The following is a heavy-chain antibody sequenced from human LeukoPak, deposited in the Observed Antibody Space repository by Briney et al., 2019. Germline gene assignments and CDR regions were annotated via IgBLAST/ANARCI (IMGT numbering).Heavy chain of an antibody. Sequence: GGSLRLSCAASGFTFSSYDMHWVRQATGKGLEWVSAIGTAGDTYYPGSVKGRFTSSRDNAKNSLYLQMNSLRAGDTAVYYCAGEDPRSPDYWGQGTLVTVSS. D-gene: IGHD3-16*01. J-gene: IGHJ4*02. CDR1: GFTFSSYD. CDR3: AGEDPRSPDY. V-gene: IGHV3-13*01. CDR2: IGTAGDT.